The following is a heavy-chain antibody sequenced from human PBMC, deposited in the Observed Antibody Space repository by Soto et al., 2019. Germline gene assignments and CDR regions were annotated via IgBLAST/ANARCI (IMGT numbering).Heavy chain of an antibody. D-gene: IGHD6-19*01. CDR2: INHSGST. CDR1: GGSFSGYY. J-gene: IGHJ4*02. V-gene: IGHV4-34*01. Sequence: QVQLQQWGAGLLKPSETLSLTCAVYGGSFSGYYWSWIRQPPGKGLEWIGEINHSGSTNYNPSLKSRVTISVDTSKTQFSLKLSSVTAADTAVYYCARAPAGYSSGWYFDYWGQGTLVTVSS. CDR3: ARAPAGYSSGWYFDY.